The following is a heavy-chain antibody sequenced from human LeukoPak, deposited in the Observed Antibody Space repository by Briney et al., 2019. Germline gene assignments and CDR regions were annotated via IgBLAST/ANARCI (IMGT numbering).Heavy chain of an antibody. Sequence: GGSLRLSCAASGFTFSSYAMDWIRQAPGKGLAWVASISYDGTNKYYAYSVKGRFTTSRDDSKNTLYLQMNSLRTEDTAVYYCATSISVAANAFDIWGQGTMVTAPS. J-gene: IGHJ3*02. V-gene: IGHV3-30*04. CDR3: ATSISVAANAFDI. CDR2: ISYDGTNK. CDR1: GFTFSSYA. D-gene: IGHD6-19*01.